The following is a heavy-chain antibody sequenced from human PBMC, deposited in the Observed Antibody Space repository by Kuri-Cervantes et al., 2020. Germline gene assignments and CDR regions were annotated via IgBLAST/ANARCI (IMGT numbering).Heavy chain of an antibody. J-gene: IGHJ4*02. Sequence: GESLKISCAASGFTFSSYSMNWVRQAPGKGLEWVAVISYDGSNKYYADSVKGRFTTSRDNSKNTLYLQMNSLRAEDTAVYYCAREGIAVAGTFDYWGQGTLVTVSS. V-gene: IGHV3-30*03. CDR2: ISYDGSNK. CDR1: GFTFSSYS. D-gene: IGHD6-19*01. CDR3: AREGIAVAGTFDY.